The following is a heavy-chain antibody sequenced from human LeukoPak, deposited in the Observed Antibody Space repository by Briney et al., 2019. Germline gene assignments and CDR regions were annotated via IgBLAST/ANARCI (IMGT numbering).Heavy chain of an antibody. V-gene: IGHV1-18*01. Sequence: ASVKVSCKASGYTFTSYGISWVRPAPGQGLEWMGWISAYDGNTNYAQKLQGRVTMTTDTSTSTAYMELRSLRSDDTAVYYCARVFTYYDILTGYYPYWGQGTLVTASS. CDR2: ISAYDGNT. CDR3: ARVFTYYDILTGYYPY. J-gene: IGHJ4*02. D-gene: IGHD3-9*01. CDR1: GYTFTSYG.